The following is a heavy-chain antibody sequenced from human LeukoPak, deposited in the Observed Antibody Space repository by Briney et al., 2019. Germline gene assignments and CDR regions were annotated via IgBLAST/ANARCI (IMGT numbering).Heavy chain of an antibody. Sequence: ASVKVSCKASGYTFTGYYMRWVRQAPGQGLEWMGWINPNSGGTNYAQKFQGRVTMTRDTSISTAYMELSRLRSDDTAVYYCARDLPLTVTTSDYWGQGTLVTVSS. CDR3: ARDLPLTVTTSDY. D-gene: IGHD4-17*01. J-gene: IGHJ4*02. V-gene: IGHV1-2*02. CDR1: GYTFTGYY. CDR2: INPNSGGT.